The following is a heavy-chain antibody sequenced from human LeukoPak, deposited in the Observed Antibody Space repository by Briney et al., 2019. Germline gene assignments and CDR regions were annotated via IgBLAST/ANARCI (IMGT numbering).Heavy chain of an antibody. Sequence: PSETLSLTCGVSGFTFSSYCLGWIRQSPGKGLEWVGYIYSDGSIGYNPSLPGRVTMSVDTSSNSFSLKFNSVTAADTAVYYCARHNSGWHFAFWGQGTLVTVSS. J-gene: IGHJ4*02. CDR1: GFTFSSYC. D-gene: IGHD6-19*01. CDR3: ARHNSGWHFAF. CDR2: IYSDGSI. V-gene: IGHV4-59*01.